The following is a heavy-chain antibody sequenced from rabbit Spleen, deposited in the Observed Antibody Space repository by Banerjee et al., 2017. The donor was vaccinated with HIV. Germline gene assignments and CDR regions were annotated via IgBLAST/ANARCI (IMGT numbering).Heavy chain of an antibody. CDR2: VYTGSSGNT. V-gene: IGHV1S45*01. D-gene: IGHD7-1*01. J-gene: IGHJ6*01. CDR3: ARDTGTSFSTYGMDL. CDR1: GFSFSSSYW. Sequence: QEQLEESGGGLVKPEGSLTLTCTASGFSFSSSYWISWVRQAPGKGLEWIACVYTGSSGNTYYASWAKGRFTISKSSSTTVTLQMTSLTAADTATYFCARDTGTSFSTYGMDLWGPGTLVTVS.